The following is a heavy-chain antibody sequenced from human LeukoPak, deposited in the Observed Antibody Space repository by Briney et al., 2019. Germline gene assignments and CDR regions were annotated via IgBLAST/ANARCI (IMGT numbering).Heavy chain of an antibody. V-gene: IGHV1-2*02. CDR2: INPNSGGT. J-gene: IGHJ4*02. Sequence: GASVKVSCKASVYTFTGYYMHWVRQAPGQGLEWMGWINPNSGGTNYAQKFQGRVTMTRDTSISTAYMELSRLSSEDTAVYYCATVSVHGSESPDYWGQGTLVTVSS. D-gene: IGHD3-10*01. CDR1: VYTFTGYY. CDR3: ATVSVHGSESPDY.